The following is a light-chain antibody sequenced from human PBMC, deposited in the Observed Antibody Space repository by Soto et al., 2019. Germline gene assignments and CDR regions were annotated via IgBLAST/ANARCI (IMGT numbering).Light chain of an antibody. CDR3: QNYDSVPYT. CDR2: AAS. Sequence: EIRLTQSPSSLSVSVGDRVTIACRASHDINNFLAWFQQKPGKVPELLMYAASSLKSGVPSRFSGSGSGTDFTLTIDGLQPEDFGTYYCQNYDSVPYTFGQGTKLEIK. J-gene: IGKJ2*01. V-gene: IGKV1-27*01. CDR1: HDINNF.